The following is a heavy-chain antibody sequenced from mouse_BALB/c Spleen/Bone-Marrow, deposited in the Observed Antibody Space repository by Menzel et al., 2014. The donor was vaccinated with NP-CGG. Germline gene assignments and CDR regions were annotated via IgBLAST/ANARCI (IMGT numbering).Heavy chain of an antibody. Sequence: VQLQQSGAELGMPGASVKMSCKASGYTFTDNWIYWVKQRPGQGLEWIGAIDTSDSYTNYNQKFMGKASLTVDASSSTAYVQVSSLTSDDSAVYYCARGGHDFPLDYWGQGTSVTVSS. V-gene: IGHV1-69*01. J-gene: IGHJ4*01. CDR3: ARGGHDFPLDY. D-gene: IGHD2-4*01. CDR1: GYTFTDNW. CDR2: IDTSDSYT.